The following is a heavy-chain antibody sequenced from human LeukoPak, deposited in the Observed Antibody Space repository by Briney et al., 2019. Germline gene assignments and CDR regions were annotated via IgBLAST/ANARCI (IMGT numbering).Heavy chain of an antibody. V-gene: IGHV3-48*04. CDR2: ISSSSSTI. CDR3: ARDVHPIVVVVAALGY. D-gene: IGHD2-15*01. Sequence: GGSLRLSCAASGFTFSSYSMNWVRQAPGKGLEWVSYISSSSSTIYYADSVKGRFTISRDNAKNSLYLQMNSLRAEDTAVYYCARDVHPIVVVVAALGYWGQGTLVTVSS. J-gene: IGHJ4*02. CDR1: GFTFSSYS.